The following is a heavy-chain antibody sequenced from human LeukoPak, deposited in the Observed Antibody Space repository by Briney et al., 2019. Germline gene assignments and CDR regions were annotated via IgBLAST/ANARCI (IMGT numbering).Heavy chain of an antibody. CDR2: IYHSGST. J-gene: IGHJ4*02. CDR1: GYSISSGYY. D-gene: IGHD4-11*01. CDR3: ANPPTVTSFDY. Sequence: PSETLSLTCTVSGYSISSGYYWGWIRQPPGKGLEWIGSIYHSGSTYYNPSLKSRVTISVDTSKNQFSLKLSSVTAADTAVYHCANPPTVTSFDYWGQGTLVTVSS. V-gene: IGHV4-38-2*02.